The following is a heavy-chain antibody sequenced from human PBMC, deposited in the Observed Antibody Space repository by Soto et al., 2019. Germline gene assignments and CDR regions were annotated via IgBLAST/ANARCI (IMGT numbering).Heavy chain of an antibody. V-gene: IGHV3-30*18. CDR2: LLAATNKD. J-gene: IGHJ4*02. CDR1: GFTFSTYG. CDR3: AKDDGQGY. Sequence: GGSLRLSCAASGFTFSTYGFHWVRQAPGKAPEWVAGLLAATNKDYYADSVKGRFTISRDNSKNIFYLQMNSLRDEDTAIYFSAKDDGQGYWGQGTLVTVSS.